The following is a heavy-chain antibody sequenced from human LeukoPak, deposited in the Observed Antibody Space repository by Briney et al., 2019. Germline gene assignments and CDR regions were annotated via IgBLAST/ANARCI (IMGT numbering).Heavy chain of an antibody. D-gene: IGHD2-2*01. Sequence: PSETLSLTCTVSGGYISSYYWSWIRQPPGKGLEGVGYIYYSGRTNYNPSLERRDTISVDASKNQFSLKLSSVTAADTAVYYCARVGPNCSSTSCYEYAFDLWGQGTMVTVSS. CDR2: IYYSGRT. CDR1: GGYISSYY. CDR3: ARVGPNCSSTSCYEYAFDL. J-gene: IGHJ3*01. V-gene: IGHV4-59*01.